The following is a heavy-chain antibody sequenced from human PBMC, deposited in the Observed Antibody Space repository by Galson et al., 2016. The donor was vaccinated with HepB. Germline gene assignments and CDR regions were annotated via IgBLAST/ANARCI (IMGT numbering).Heavy chain of an antibody. J-gene: IGHJ5*02. CDR2: VQTTAARGTLT. CDR1: GTYMASYY. CDR3: ARAVRGGHWGS. V-gene: IGHV4-4*08. Sequence: LSLTCTISGTYMASYYWRWMRQSPGKGLEWIGYVQTTAARGTLTSYNASLKGRVTISADPSKKQVYLHLMPVPATDTGVYFCARAVRGGHWGSWSQGILITVSS. D-gene: IGHD7-27*01.